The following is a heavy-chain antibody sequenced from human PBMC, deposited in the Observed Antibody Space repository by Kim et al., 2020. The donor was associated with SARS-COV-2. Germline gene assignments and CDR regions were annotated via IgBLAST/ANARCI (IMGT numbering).Heavy chain of an antibody. V-gene: IGHV3-21*01. CDR3: ARDGGSYASGDYYYGMDV. CDR2: ISSSSSYI. D-gene: IGHD3-22*01. Sequence: GGSLRLSCAASGFTFSSYSMNWVRQAPGKGLEWVSSISSSSSYIYYADSLKGRFTISRDNAKNSLFLEMNSLRAEDTAVYYCARDGGSYASGDYYYGMDV. J-gene: IGHJ6*01. CDR1: GFTFSSYS.